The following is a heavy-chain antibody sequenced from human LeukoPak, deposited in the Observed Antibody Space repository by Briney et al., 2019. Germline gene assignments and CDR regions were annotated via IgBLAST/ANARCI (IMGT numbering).Heavy chain of an antibody. Sequence: GGSLRLTCAASGFTFSSYSMNWVRQAPGKGLEWVSYISSRSATIYYADSVKGRFTISRDNAKNSLYLQMNSLRAEDTAVYYCAKMPHYYDTSGYYPRPLPYYFDYWGQGTLVTVSS. D-gene: IGHD3-22*01. J-gene: IGHJ4*02. CDR3: AKMPHYYDTSGYYPRPLPYYFDY. V-gene: IGHV3-48*04. CDR1: GFTFSSYS. CDR2: ISSRSATI.